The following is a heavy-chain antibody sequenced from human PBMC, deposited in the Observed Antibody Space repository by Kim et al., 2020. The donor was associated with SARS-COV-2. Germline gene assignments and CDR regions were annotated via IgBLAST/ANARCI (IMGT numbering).Heavy chain of an antibody. CDR1: GFTFSSYG. CDR2: ISYDGSNK. V-gene: IGHV3-33*05. D-gene: IGHD3-10*01. Sequence: GGSLRLSCAASGFTFSSYGMHWVRQAPGKGLEWVAVISYDGSNKYYADSVKGRFTISRDNSKNTLYLQMNSLRAEDTAVYYCATDGTYRAEWFGELLYWWFDPWGQGTLVTVSS. J-gene: IGHJ5*02. CDR3: ATDGTYRAEWFGELLYWWFDP.